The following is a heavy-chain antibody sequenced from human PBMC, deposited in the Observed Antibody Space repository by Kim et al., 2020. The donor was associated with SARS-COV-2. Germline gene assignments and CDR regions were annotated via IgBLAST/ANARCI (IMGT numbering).Heavy chain of an antibody. J-gene: IGHJ1*01. V-gene: IGHV3-23*01. CDR1: GFTFNSYA. CDR2: IRGSGDRT. D-gene: IGHD6-19*01. Sequence: GGSLRLSCAASGFTFNSYAMRWVRQAPGKGLEWVSGIRGSGDRTSYADSVKGRFTISRDNSRNTLYLQMDSLRGEDTAVYYCAKGSSGSSGWFDYFHHWGQGTLVTVSS. CDR3: AKGSSGSSGWFDYFHH.